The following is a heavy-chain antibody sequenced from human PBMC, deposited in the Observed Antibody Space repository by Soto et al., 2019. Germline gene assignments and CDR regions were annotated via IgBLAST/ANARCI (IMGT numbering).Heavy chain of an antibody. D-gene: IGHD6-6*01. CDR3: AKRSSSSTFDY. J-gene: IGHJ4*02. CDR2: ISGSGGST. CDR1: GFTFSSYA. Sequence: GGSLRLSCAASGFTFSSYAMTWVRQAPGKGLEWVSVISGSGGSTYFADSVKGRFTISRDNSKNTLYLQMNSLRAEDTAVYYCAKRSSSSTFDYWGQGTLVTVSS. V-gene: IGHV3-23*01.